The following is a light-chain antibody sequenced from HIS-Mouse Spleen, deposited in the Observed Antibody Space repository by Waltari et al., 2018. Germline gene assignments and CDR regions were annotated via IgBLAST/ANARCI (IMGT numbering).Light chain of an antibody. J-gene: IGLJ2*01. Sequence: SYELTPPPSVSVSPGQTASITCPGDKLGDKYACWYQQKPGQSPVLVIYQDSKPPSGIPERFSGSNSGNTATLTISGTQAMDEADYYCQAWDSSYSVFGGGTKLTVL. CDR3: QAWDSSYSV. V-gene: IGLV3-1*01. CDR1: KLGDKY. CDR2: QDS.